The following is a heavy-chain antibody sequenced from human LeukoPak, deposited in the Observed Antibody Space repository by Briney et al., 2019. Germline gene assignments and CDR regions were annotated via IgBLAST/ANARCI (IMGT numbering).Heavy chain of an antibody. CDR2: ISYDGSKK. J-gene: IGHJ6*02. CDR1: GFIFRNYG. D-gene: IGHD1-26*01. V-gene: IGHV3-30*03. Sequence: GSSLRLSCAASGFIFRNYGMHWVRQAPGKGLEWVAVISYDGSKKYFADSAKGRFTVSRDDSKNTVYLQMNGLRPDDTAVYYCATPLSGTYSSYSGLDVWGQGTTVTVSS. CDR3: ATPLSGTYSSYSGLDV.